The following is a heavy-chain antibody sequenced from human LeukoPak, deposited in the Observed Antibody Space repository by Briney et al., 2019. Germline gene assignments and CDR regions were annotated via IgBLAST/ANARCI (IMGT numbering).Heavy chain of an antibody. J-gene: IGHJ1*01. Sequence: GGSLRLSCEASGFTLSNRWMTWVRQAPGRGLEWVATITQGGSEKFYVDSVKGRFTISGDNAKNSLYLQMNSLRAEDTAVYYCARDPFEHWGQGTLVTVSS. CDR1: GFTLSNRW. CDR3: ARDPFEH. CDR2: ITQGGSEK. V-gene: IGHV3-7*01.